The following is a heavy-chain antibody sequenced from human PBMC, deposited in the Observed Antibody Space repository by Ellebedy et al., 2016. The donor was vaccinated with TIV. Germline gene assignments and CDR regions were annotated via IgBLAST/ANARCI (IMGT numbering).Heavy chain of an antibody. CDR3: ARGRVVPAAIYYYYGMDV. V-gene: IGHV4-59*12. J-gene: IGHJ6*02. CDR1: GGSISSYY. CDR2: IYYSGST. D-gene: IGHD2-2*01. Sequence: SETLSLTXTVSGGSISSYYWSWIRQPPGKGLEWIGYIYYSGSTNYNPSLKSRVTISVDTSKNQFSLKLSSVTAADTAVYYCARGRVVPAAIYYYYGMDVWGQGTTVTVSS.